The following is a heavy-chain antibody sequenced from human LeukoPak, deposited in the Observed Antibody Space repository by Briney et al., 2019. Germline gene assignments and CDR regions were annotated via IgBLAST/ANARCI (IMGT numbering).Heavy chain of an antibody. J-gene: IGHJ4*02. Sequence: KPSETLSLTCTVSGGSISSSSYYWGWIRQPPGKGLEWIGSIYYSGSTYYNPSLKSRVTISVDTSKNQFSLKLSSVTAADTAVYYCASQRYSSGWDNDYWGQGTLVTVSS. V-gene: IGHV4-39*01. CDR3: ASQRYSSGWDNDY. D-gene: IGHD6-19*01. CDR1: GGSISSSSYY. CDR2: IYYSGST.